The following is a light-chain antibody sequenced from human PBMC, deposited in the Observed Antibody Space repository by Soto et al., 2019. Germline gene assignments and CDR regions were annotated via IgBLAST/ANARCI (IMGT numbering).Light chain of an antibody. CDR1: SSDVGAYNH. CDR3: CSYTVSTTFV. CDR2: EVS. V-gene: IGLV2-14*01. J-gene: IGLJ1*01. Sequence: QCALTQPASVSGSPGQSITISCTGTSSDVGAYNHVSWYQHHPGKAPKLMIYEVSNRPSGLSDRFSGSKSGNTASLTISGLQAEDEADYYCCSYTVSTTFVFGSGTKLTVL.